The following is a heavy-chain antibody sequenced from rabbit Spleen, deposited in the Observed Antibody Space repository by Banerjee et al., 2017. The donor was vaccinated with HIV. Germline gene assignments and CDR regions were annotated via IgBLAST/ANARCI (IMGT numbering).Heavy chain of an antibody. CDR1: GFDFSVYG. D-gene: IGHD2-1*01. J-gene: IGHJ4*01. Sequence: QEQLVESGGGLVQPGGSLKLSCKASGFDFSVYGLSWVRQAPGKGLEWIGYIDPIFGRTYYASWVNGRFTISSHNAQNTLYLQLNSLTAADTATYFCVRDGGVDYGAGGFNLWGPGTLVTVS. CDR3: VRDGGVDYGAGGFNL. V-gene: IGHV1S47*01. CDR2: IDPIFGRT.